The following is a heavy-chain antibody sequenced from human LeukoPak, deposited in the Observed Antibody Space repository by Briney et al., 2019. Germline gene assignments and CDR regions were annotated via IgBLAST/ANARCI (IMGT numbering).Heavy chain of an antibody. CDR2: IRYDGSNK. CDR3: AKSGSSSWFLDY. V-gene: IGHV3-30*02. CDR1: GFTFSNYG. J-gene: IGHJ4*02. Sequence: GGSLRLSCAASGFTFSNYGMHWVRQAPGKGLEWVAFIRYDGSNKYYADSVKGRFTISRDNSKNTLYLQMNSLRAEDTAVYYCAKSGSSSWFLDYWGQGALVTVSS. D-gene: IGHD6-13*01.